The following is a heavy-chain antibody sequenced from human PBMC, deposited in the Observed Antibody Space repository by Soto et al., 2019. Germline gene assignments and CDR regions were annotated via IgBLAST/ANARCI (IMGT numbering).Heavy chain of an antibody. Sequence: DVQLVESGGGSVQPGESLRLSCAASGFTFRDHWMNWVRQAPGKGLLYISRISPDGRVTIYADSVKGRFTISRDNAKNTLHLQMNSLRPEDTAVYYCTRDILLSVYDWGQGTLVTVSS. CDR3: TRDILLSVYD. J-gene: IGHJ4*02. D-gene: IGHD5-12*01. V-gene: IGHV3-74*01. CDR2: ISPDGRVT. CDR1: GFTFRDHW.